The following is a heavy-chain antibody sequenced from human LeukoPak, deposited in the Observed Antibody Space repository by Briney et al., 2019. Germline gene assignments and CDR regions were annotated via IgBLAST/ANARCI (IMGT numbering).Heavy chain of an antibody. CDR1: GFTFTNYA. J-gene: IGHJ5*02. CDR2: ISGSGDTT. Sequence: PGGSLRLSCAASGFTFTNYAMSWVRQAPGKGLEWVSAISGSGDTTYYADSVKGRFTISRDNSKKTLYLRMNSLRADDTAVYYCAKDRTSGLMGGRFGDLNWLDPWGQGTLVTVSS. V-gene: IGHV3-23*01. CDR3: AKDRTSGLMGGRFGDLNWLDP. D-gene: IGHD3-10*01.